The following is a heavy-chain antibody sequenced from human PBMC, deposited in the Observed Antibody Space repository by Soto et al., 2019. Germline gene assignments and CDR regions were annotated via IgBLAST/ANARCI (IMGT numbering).Heavy chain of an antibody. J-gene: IGHJ4*02. Sequence: GGSLRLSCAASGFTFSSYAMHWVRQAPGKGLEWVAVISYDGSNKYYADSVKGRFTISRDNSKNTLYLQMNSLRAEDTAVYYCARVAIVVMVYGPFDYWGQGTLVTVSS. CDR2: ISYDGSNK. V-gene: IGHV3-30-3*01. CDR3: ARVAIVVMVYGPFDY. D-gene: IGHD2-8*01. CDR1: GFTFSSYA.